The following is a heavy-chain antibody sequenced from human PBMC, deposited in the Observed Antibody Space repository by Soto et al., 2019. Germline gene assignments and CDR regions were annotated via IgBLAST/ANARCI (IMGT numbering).Heavy chain of an antibody. D-gene: IGHD6-19*01. J-gene: IGHJ6*02. V-gene: IGHV1-58*01. CDR2: IVVGSGKT. Sequence: QMQLVQSGPDVKKPGTSVKVSCKAPGFTFSTSAVQWVRQARGQRLEWIGWIVVGSGKTNYAPKFQERVTITRDIRTSTAYREGSSLRYEDMAVYYSVTDAGQWLARRSQNYYGMDVWGQGTTVIVSS. CDR3: VTDAGQWLARRSQNYYGMDV. CDR1: GFTFSTSA.